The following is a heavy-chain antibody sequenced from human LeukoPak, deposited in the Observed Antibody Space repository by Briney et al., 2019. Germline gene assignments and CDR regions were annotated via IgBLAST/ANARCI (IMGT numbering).Heavy chain of an antibody. D-gene: IGHD6-19*01. Sequence: WASVKVSCKASGYTFTAYAIHWVRQAPGQRLEWMGWINAVNGNRKYSQKFQDRVTITRETSATTAYMELNSLTSEDTAVYYCARVSDDSGWNFDYWGQGTLVTVSS. J-gene: IGHJ4*02. CDR1: GYTFTAYA. CDR3: ARVSDDSGWNFDY. V-gene: IGHV1-3*01. CDR2: INAVNGNR.